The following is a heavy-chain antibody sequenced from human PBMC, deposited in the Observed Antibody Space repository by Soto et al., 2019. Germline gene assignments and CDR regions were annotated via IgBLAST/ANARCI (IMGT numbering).Heavy chain of an antibody. CDR1: GGSMSSYY. CDR3: ARVKTVDYYGMGV. CDR2: IYASGST. V-gene: IGHV4-4*07. Sequence: SETLSLTCTGSGGSMSSYYCSWIRQRAGKGLEWIGRIYASGSTDYNPSFKSRVTMSINMSKNQFSLKLSSVTAADTAVYFCARVKTVDYYGMGVWGQRTTVTVSS. J-gene: IGHJ6*02.